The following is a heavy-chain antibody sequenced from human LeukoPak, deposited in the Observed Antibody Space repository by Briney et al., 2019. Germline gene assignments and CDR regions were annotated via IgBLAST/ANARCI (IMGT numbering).Heavy chain of an antibody. CDR2: IYYSGST. J-gene: IGHJ4*02. D-gene: IGHD3-22*01. V-gene: IGHV4-59*01. CDR3: ARDSSGYRRGSFDY. CDR1: GGSISSYY. Sequence: SETLSLTCTVSGGSISSYYWSWIRRPPGKGLEWIGYIYYSGSTNYNPSLKSRVTISVDTSSNQFSLKLSSVTAADTAVYYCARDSSGYRRGSFDYWGQGTLVTVSS.